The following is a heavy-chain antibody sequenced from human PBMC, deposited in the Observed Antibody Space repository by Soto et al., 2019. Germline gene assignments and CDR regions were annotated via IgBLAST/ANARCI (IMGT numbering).Heavy chain of an antibody. J-gene: IGHJ4*02. CDR1: GFTLNTYS. CDR2: VSFDGVNK. Sequence: LRLSCSVSGFTLNTYSMHWVRQAPGKGLEWVAVVSFDGVNKHYRDSVKGRFTISRDIAKNMLYLQMTSLRLEDTAVYYCARSGPGGYIDYWGQGTLVTVSS. V-gene: IGHV3-30-3*01. CDR3: ARSGPGGYIDY. D-gene: IGHD3-22*01.